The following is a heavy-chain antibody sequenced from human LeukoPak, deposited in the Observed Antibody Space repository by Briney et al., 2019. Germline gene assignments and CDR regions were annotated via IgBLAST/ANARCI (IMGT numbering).Heavy chain of an antibody. CDR1: GFTVSSNY. J-gene: IGHJ6*03. D-gene: IGHD3-10*01. CDR2: IHKNAIT. V-gene: IGHV3-53*01. CDR3: ARSLRVRGVPDYMDV. Sequence: GGSLRLSCAASGFTVSSNYMTWVRQAPGKGLEWVSVIHKNAITYYADPVKGRFTISRDNSKNMLYLQMSSLRAEDTAVYYCARSLRVRGVPDYMDVWGKGTTVTISS.